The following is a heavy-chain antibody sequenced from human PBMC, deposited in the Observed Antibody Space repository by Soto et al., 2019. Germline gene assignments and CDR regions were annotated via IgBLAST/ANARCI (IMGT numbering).Heavy chain of an antibody. V-gene: IGHV3-21*01. J-gene: IGHJ6*02. CDR1: GFTFSSYS. D-gene: IGHD3-3*01. CDR2: ISSSSSYI. CDR3: ARDPWGPSYDFWSGYFPNYYYYYGMDV. Sequence: GGSLRLSCAASGFTFSSYSMNWVRQAPGKGLEWVSSISSSSSYIYYADSVKGRFTISRDNAKNSLYLQMNSLRAEDTAVYYCARDPWGPSYDFWSGYFPNYYYYYGMDVWGQGTTVTVSS.